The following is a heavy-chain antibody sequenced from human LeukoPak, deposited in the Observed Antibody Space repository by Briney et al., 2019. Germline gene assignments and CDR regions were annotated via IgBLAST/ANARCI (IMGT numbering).Heavy chain of an antibody. CDR1: GFTFSNYA. CDR3: AKDQGPVVAATPDY. Sequence: GGSLRLSCAASGFTFSNYAMHWVRQAPGKGLEWVALIWHDGSKNLYTDSVKGRFTISRDNSKNTLYLQMNSLRAEDTAVYYCAKDQGPVVAATPDYWGQGTLVTVSS. J-gene: IGHJ4*02. V-gene: IGHV3-33*06. CDR2: IWHDGSKN. D-gene: IGHD2-15*01.